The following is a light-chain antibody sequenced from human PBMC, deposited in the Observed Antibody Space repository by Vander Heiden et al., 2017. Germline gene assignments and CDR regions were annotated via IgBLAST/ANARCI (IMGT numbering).Light chain of an antibody. CDR2: AAS. Sequence: DIQMTQSPSSLSASVGDRVTITCRASENINMYLSWYQKKPGEAPKFLIYAASSVQDGVPSRFSGSGSGTDFTLTITSLQPEDFATYYCQQSYNSPRTFGQGTRLEIK. J-gene: IGKJ5*01. CDR3: QQSYNSPRT. V-gene: IGKV1-39*01. CDR1: ENINMY.